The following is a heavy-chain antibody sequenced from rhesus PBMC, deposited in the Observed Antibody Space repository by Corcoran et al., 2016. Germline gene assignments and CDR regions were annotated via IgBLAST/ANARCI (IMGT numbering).Heavy chain of an antibody. V-gene: IGHV4-65*01. CDR1: GGSISSSNW. CDR2: ISGSSGST. Sequence: QVQLQESGPGLVKPSETLSLTCAVSGGSISSSNWWSWIRQPPGKGLEWMGYISGSSGSTYYNPSLESRVTISTDTSKNQFSLKLSSVTAADTVVYYCARDGPYYFDYWGQGVLVTVSS. J-gene: IGHJ4*01. CDR3: ARDGPYYFDY.